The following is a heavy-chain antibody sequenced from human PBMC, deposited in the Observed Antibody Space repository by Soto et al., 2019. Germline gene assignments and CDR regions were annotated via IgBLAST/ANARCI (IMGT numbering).Heavy chain of an antibody. CDR2: FIILGTP. CDR1: ISPSAVVIT. V-gene: IGHV4-38-2*01. Sequence: SETCPSPAVSLISPSAVVITGAGSGSPQGRGWSGLALFIILGTPNPSFKSRVTISLDTSENQFSLRLSSVTAADTAFYYCARVMGEFSLPVALDFDFWGPGTLVTVS. D-gene: IGHD3-16*01. CDR3: ARVMGEFSLPVALDFDF. J-gene: IGHJ4*02.